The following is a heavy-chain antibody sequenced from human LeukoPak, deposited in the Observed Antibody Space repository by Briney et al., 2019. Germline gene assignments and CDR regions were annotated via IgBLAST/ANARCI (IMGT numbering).Heavy chain of an antibody. CDR1: GFTFSSYA. V-gene: IGHV3-30-3*01. D-gene: IGHD2-15*01. J-gene: IGHJ5*02. CDR3: ARDWRGYCSGGSCYEGDWFDP. CDR2: ISYDGSNK. Sequence: TGGFLRLSCAASGFTFSSYAMHWVRQAPGKGLEWVAVISYDGSNKYYADSVKGRFTISRDNSKNTLYLQMNSLRAEDTAVYYCARDWRGYCSGGSCYEGDWFDPWGQGTLVTVSS.